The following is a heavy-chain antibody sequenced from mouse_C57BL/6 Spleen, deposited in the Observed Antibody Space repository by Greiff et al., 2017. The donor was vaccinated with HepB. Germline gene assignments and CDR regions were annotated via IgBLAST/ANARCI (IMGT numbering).Heavy chain of an antibody. V-gene: IGHV14-4*01. D-gene: IGHD1-1*01. CDR3: TTGSSGWYFDV. J-gene: IGHJ1*03. CDR1: GFNIKDDY. CDR2: IDPENGDT. Sequence: EVQLQQSGAELVRPGASVKLSCTASGFNIKDDYMHWVKQRPEQGLEWIGWIDPENGDTEYASKFQGKATITADTSSNTAYLQLSSLTSADTAVYYCTTGSSGWYFDVWGKGTTVTVSS.